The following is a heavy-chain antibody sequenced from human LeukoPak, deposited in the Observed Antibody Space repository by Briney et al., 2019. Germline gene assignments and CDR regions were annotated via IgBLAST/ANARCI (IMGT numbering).Heavy chain of an antibody. CDR1: GGSFSGYY. CDR3: ARGANGVCLT. CDR2: INHSGST. J-gene: IGHJ5*02. Sequence: PSETLSLNCAVYGGSFSGYYWSWIRQPPGKGLEWIGEINHSGSTNYNPSLKSRVTISVDTSKNQFSLKLSSVTAADTAVYYCARGANGVCLTWGQGTLVTVSS. D-gene: IGHD2-8*01. V-gene: IGHV4-34*01.